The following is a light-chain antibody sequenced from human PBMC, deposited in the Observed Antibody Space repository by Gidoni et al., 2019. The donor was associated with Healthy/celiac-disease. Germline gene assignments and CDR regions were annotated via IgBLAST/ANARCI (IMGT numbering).Light chain of an antibody. CDR1: SSNIGAGYD. J-gene: IGLJ2*01. CDR2: GNS. Sequence: QSVLTQPPSVSAAPGQRVTISCTGSSSNIGAGYDVHWYQQLPGTAPKLLIYGNSHRPSGVPDRFSGSKSGTSASLAITGLQAEDEADYYCQSYDSSLSGVVFGGGTKLTVL. V-gene: IGLV1-40*01. CDR3: QSYDSSLSGVV.